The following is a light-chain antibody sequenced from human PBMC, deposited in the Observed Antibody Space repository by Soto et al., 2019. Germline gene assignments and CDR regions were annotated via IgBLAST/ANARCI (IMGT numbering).Light chain of an antibody. J-gene: IGKJ2*01. CDR3: QHRTSRYT. V-gene: IGKV3-11*01. CDR2: DTF. CDR1: QSVNSY. Sequence: EIVLTQSPATLSLSPGERATLSCTASQSVNSYLAWYQHRPGQAPRLLIYDTFNRATGVPARFSGSGSGTDFTLTISSLEPEDFAVYNCQHRTSRYTFGQGTKVESK.